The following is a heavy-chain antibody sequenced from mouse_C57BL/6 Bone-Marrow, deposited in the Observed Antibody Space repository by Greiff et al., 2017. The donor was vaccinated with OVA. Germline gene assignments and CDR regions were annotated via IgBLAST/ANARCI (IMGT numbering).Heavy chain of an antibody. D-gene: IGHD2-3*01. V-gene: IGHV5-6*02. J-gene: IGHJ1*03. Sequence: DVKLVESGGDLVKPGGSLKLSCAASGFTFSSYGMSWVRQTPDKRLEWVATLSSGGSYTYYPDSVKGRFTISRDNAKNTLYMQMSSLKSEDTAMYYCASPIYDGYYWYFDVWGTGTTVTVSS. CDR2: LSSGGSYT. CDR3: ASPIYDGYYWYFDV. CDR1: GFTFSSYG.